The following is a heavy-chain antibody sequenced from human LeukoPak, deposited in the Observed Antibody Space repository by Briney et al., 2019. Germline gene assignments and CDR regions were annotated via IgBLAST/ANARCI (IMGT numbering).Heavy chain of an antibody. J-gene: IGHJ4*02. Sequence: GRSLRLSCAASGFTFSSYGMHWVRQAPGKGLEWVAVISYDGSNKYYADSVKGRFTISRDNSKNTLYLQMNSLRAEDTAVYYCARAPWIQLWLLDYWGQGTLVTVSS. D-gene: IGHD5-18*01. CDR3: ARAPWIQLWLLDY. CDR2: ISYDGSNK. CDR1: GFTFSSYG. V-gene: IGHV3-30*03.